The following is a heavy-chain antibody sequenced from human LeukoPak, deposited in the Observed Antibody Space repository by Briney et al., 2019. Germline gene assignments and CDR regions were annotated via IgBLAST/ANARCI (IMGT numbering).Heavy chain of an antibody. CDR2: INHSGST. V-gene: IGHV4-34*01. CDR1: GVSFSGYY. D-gene: IGHD3-3*01. Sequence: SETLSLTCAVYGVSFSGYYWSWIRQPPGKGLEWIGEINHSGSTNYNPSLKSRVTISVDTSKNQFSLKLSSVTAADTAVYYCAREGRGIDYDFWSGYYRSFFDYWGQGTLVTVSS. CDR3: AREGRGIDYDFWSGYYRSFFDY. J-gene: IGHJ4*02.